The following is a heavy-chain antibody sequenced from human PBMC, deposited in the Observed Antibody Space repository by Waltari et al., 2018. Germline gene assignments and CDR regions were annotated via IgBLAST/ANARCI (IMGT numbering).Heavy chain of an antibody. CDR1: GGSFSGYY. J-gene: IGHJ4*02. CDR2: IKQSGST. CDR3: ARVAAPHFWSGYYPLLPYYYFDY. Sequence: QVQLQQWGAGLLKPSETLSLTCAVYGGSFSGYYWSWIRQPPGKGLGWIGEIKQSGSTNYNPSLKSRVTISVDTSKNQFSLKLSSVTAADTAVYYCARVAAPHFWSGYYPLLPYYYFDYWGQGTLVTVSS. D-gene: IGHD3-3*02. V-gene: IGHV4-34*01.